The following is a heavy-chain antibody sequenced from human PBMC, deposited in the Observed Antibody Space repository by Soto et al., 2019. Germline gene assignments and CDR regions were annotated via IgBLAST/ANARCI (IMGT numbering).Heavy chain of an antibody. CDR2: IRSKAYGGTT. CDR3: TRIKAVGATRFYYYYGMDV. D-gene: IGHD1-26*01. CDR1: GFTFGDYA. J-gene: IGHJ6*02. Sequence: GGSLRLSCTASGFTFGDYAMSWVRQAPGKGLEWVGFIRSKAYGGTTEYAASVKGRLTISRDDSKSIAYLQMNSLKTEDTAVYYCTRIKAVGATRFYYYYGMDVWGQGTTVTVSS. V-gene: IGHV3-49*04.